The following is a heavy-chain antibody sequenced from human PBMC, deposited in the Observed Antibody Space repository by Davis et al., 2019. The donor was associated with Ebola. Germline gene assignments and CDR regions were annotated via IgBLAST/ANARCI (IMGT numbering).Heavy chain of an antibody. D-gene: IGHD3-16*01. CDR2: IRSRSDGGTT. J-gene: IGHJ4*02. Sequence: GESLKISCAASGFTFSNVWFTWVRQCPGKGLQWIGRIRSRSDGGTTDYAAPLKGRFTISRDDSQNMVYLQMNGLKTEDTAVYFCTLGENWGPGTQVTVSS. CDR3: TLGEN. V-gene: IGHV3-15*01. CDR1: GFTFSNVW.